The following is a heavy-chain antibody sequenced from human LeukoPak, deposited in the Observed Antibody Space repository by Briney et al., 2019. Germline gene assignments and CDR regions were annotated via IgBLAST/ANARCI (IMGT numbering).Heavy chain of an antibody. CDR3: ARSPNMVRGVSFDY. V-gene: IGHV2-70*04. D-gene: IGHD3-10*01. Sequence: SGPTLVKPTQTLTLTCTFSGFSLRTRGMRVNWIRQPPGKALEWLSRGDWDDDKFYSTSLKTRLTISKDTSKNQVVLTMTNMDPVDTATYYCARSPNMVRGVSFDYWGQGTLVTVSS. J-gene: IGHJ4*02. CDR1: GFSLRTRGMR. CDR2: GDWDDDK.